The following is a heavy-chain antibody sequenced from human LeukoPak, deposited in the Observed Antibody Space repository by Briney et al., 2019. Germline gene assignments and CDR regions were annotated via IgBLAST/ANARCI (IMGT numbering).Heavy chain of an antibody. V-gene: IGHV3-21*01. CDR1: GFIFSNHS. CDR3: ARADSGTEGFDY. Sequence: GGSLRLSCAASGFIFSNHSIHWVRQAPGKGLEWVASISSSGTYTHYADSVKGRFTISRDNAKNSLYLQMNTLRAEDTAIYYCARADSGTEGFDYWGQGTLVTVSS. D-gene: IGHD2-2*01. J-gene: IGHJ4*02. CDR2: ISSSGTYT.